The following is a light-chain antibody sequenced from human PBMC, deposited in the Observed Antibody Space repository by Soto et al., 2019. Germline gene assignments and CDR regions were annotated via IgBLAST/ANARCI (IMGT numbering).Light chain of an antibody. CDR3: QQYNNWPPWT. CDR1: QSVSSN. V-gene: IGKV3-15*01. Sequence: EIVMTQSPATLSVSPGERATLSCRASQSVSSNLAWYQQKPGQAPRLLIYGASTRATVIPARFSGCRSGTEVTLTSSSLQSEDFADYYCQQYNNWPPWTFGQGTKVEI. J-gene: IGKJ1*01. CDR2: GAS.